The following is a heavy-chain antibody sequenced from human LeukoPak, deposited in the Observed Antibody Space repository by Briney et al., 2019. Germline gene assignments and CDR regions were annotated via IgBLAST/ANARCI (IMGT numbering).Heavy chain of an antibody. CDR2: INHSGST. CDR3: ASGVYCSGWFLDY. D-gene: IGHD6-19*01. CDR1: GGSFSGYY. Sequence: SETLSLTCAVYGGSFSGYYWSWIRQPPGKGLEWIGEINHSGSTNYNPSLKSRVTISVDTSKNQFSLKLSSVTAADTAVYYCASGVYCSGWFLDYWGQGTLVTVSS. V-gene: IGHV4-34*01. J-gene: IGHJ4*02.